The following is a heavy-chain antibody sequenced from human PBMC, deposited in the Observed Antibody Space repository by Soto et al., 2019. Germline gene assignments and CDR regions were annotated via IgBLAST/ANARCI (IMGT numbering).Heavy chain of an antibody. CDR2: IYDSGST. Sequence: QVQLQESGPGLVKPSETLSLTCTVSGGSISNYYWSWIRQPPGTGLEWIGYIYDSGSTNSKPSLQNRVTISVDTSKNQFSLKLRAVTAADTAIYYCARARISMVREVIKYNMDVWGQGTTVIVSS. CDR3: ARARISMVREVIKYNMDV. D-gene: IGHD3-10*01. V-gene: IGHV4-59*01. J-gene: IGHJ6*02. CDR1: GGSISNYY.